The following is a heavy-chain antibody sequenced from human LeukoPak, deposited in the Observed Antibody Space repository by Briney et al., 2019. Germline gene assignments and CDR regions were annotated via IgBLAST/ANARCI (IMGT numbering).Heavy chain of an antibody. V-gene: IGHV3-23*01. CDR1: GFTFSNYA. J-gene: IGHJ3*01. CDR2: IRGYDGGLST. CDR3: AKDPNGDYLGAFDF. D-gene: IGHD4-17*01. Sequence: PGVSLRLSCAASGFTFSNYAMFWVRQAPGKGLEWVSAIRGYDGGLSTSYADSVKGRFTISRDNSNNTLYLQMNSLRAEDTAVYYCAKDPNGDYLGAFDFWGQGTMVTVSS.